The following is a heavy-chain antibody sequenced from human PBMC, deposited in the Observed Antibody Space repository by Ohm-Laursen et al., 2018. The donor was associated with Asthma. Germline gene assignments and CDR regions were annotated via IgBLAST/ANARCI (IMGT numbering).Heavy chain of an antibody. J-gene: IGHJ4*02. CDR2: LFPDGRST. V-gene: IGHV3-74*01. Sequence: SLRLSCSASGFIVSDYLMHWVRQRPGEGLVWISHLFPDGRSTNYADSVRGRFTFSRDDAQNTVYLQMHSLRVDDTAVYFCARGNVEGLLWGQGTLVTVSS. CDR3: ARGNVEGLL. CDR1: GFIVSDYL.